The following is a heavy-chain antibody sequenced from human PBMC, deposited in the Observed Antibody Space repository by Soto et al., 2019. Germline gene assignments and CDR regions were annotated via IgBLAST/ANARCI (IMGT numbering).Heavy chain of an antibody. J-gene: IGHJ5*02. V-gene: IGHV4-30-4*01. Sequence: SETLSLTCTVSGGSISSGDYYWSWIRQPPGKGLEWIGYIYYSGSTYYNPSLKSRVTISVDTSKNQFSLKLSSVTAADTAVYYCARKVYDFWSGYYERNWFDPWGQGTLVTVSS. CDR1: GGSISSGDYY. CDR3: ARKVYDFWSGYYERNWFDP. D-gene: IGHD3-3*01. CDR2: IYYSGST.